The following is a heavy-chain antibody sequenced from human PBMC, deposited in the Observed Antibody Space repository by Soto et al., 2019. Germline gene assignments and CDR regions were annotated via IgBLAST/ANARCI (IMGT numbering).Heavy chain of an antibody. CDR3: ARGPPGAHYYFDI. CDR1: GYTSTSYD. V-gene: IGHV1-8*01. CDR2: MNPNSGNT. Sequence: ASVKVSCKASGYTSTSYDINWVRQAAGQGLEWMGWMNPNSGNTGYAQKFQGRVTMTRDTSKTTAYMELSSLRSEDTAVYYCARGPPGAHYYFDIWGRGNLVTVS. J-gene: IGHJ4*01. D-gene: IGHD7-27*01.